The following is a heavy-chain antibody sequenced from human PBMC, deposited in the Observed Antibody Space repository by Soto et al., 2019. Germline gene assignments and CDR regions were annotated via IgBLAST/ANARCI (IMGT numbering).Heavy chain of an antibody. J-gene: IGHJ6*02. CDR2: ISAYNGNT. Sequence: GAPAKVRCKDCRYSFSNYCITWPQQEHGQGLEWMGWISAYNGNTHFAQKFQGRVTMTTDTPTTTAFMELRSLRSDDTAVYYCARIADCSITTCSFPTRFHMRGYYYYGMDVWGPGTTVTVSS. CDR3: ARIADCSITTCSFPTRFHMRGYYYYGMDV. V-gene: IGHV1-18*01. CDR1: RYSFSNYC. D-gene: IGHD2-2*01.